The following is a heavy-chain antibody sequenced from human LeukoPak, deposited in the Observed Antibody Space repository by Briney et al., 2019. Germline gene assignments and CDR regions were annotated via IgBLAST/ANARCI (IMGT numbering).Heavy chain of an antibody. V-gene: IGHV3-23*01. CDR2: IGNNGGYT. CDR3: AKQLGYCSDGSCYFPY. D-gene: IGHD2-15*01. CDR1: GFTFSSSA. Sequence: PGGSLRLSRAASGFTFSSSAMSWVRQSPGKGLEWVSAIGNNGGYTYYADSVQGRFTISRDNSKSTLCLQMNSLRAEDTAVYYCAKQLGYCSDGSCYFPYWGQGTLVTVSS. J-gene: IGHJ4*02.